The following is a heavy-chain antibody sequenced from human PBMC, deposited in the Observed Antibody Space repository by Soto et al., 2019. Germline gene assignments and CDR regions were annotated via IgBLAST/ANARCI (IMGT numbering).Heavy chain of an antibody. CDR2: ISGSGWQT. Sequence: EMRLMESGGGFLQPGGSQRLSCVASGFTFNSYAMSWFRQTPEKGLEWVSAISGSGWQTYYAESVQGRFTISRDNSKTTVYLHMNRLRAEDSGIYYCAKGRYFDASGGCANFWGRGTLVTVSS. CDR3: AKGRYFDASGGCANF. D-gene: IGHD3-9*01. CDR1: GFTFNSYA. V-gene: IGHV3-23*01. J-gene: IGHJ2*01.